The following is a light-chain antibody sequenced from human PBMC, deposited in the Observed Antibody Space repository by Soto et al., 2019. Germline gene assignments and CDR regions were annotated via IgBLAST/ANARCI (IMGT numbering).Light chain of an antibody. V-gene: IGLV2-14*03. CDR3: SSYTTTRTYV. Sequence: QSALTQPASVSASPGQSITLSCTGSSSDVGGSDHVSWYQQHPGKAPKLMIYDVTNRPSGVSNRFSGSKSDNTASLTISGLQAEDEADYYCSSYTTTRTYVFGTGTKLTVL. CDR2: DVT. J-gene: IGLJ1*01. CDR1: SSDVGGSDH.